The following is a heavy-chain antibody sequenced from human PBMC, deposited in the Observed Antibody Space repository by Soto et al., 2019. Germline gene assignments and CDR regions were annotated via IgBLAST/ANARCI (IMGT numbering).Heavy chain of an antibody. CDR3: TTSGYDKFVDY. D-gene: IGHD5-12*01. CDR1: EFSFICSS. J-gene: IGHJ4*02. V-gene: IGHV3-73*01. CDR2: MRSRANSYAT. Sequence: WWSLRLACAASEFSFICSSMHWVRQASGEGLEWVGRMRSRANSYATTYAESVKGRFTISRDDSKNTAYLQMNSLKTEDTAVYYCTTSGYDKFVDYWGQGILVTVSS.